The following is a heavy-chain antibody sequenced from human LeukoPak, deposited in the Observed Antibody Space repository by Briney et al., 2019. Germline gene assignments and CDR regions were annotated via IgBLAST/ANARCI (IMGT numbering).Heavy chain of an antibody. Sequence: SVTASCTASGGTFSSYAISWVRQAPGQGLEWMGGIIPIFGTANYAQKFQGRVTITADESTSTAYMELSSLRSEDTAVYYCARQGGDSSGHPAPWWYWGQGTLVTVSS. CDR2: IIPIFGTA. CDR1: GGTFSSYA. J-gene: IGHJ4*02. V-gene: IGHV1-69*13. CDR3: ARQGGDSSGHPAPWWY. D-gene: IGHD3-22*01.